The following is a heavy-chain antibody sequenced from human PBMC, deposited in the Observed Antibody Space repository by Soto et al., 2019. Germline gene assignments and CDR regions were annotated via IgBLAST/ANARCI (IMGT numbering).Heavy chain of an antibody. J-gene: IGHJ4*02. CDR3: AREGGGYRFDY. CDR1: GASFGTYY. CDR2: IFYDGQL. D-gene: IGHD1-26*01. Sequence: QVQLQESGPGLVKPSEPLSLTCAVSGASFGTYYWSWIRQPPGTELEWIGYIFYDGQLKNNPPLKSRLTISVDPSTNQFSPRLTSVTAAGTAVYYCAREGGGYRFDYWGQGTLVTVSS. V-gene: IGHV4-59*13.